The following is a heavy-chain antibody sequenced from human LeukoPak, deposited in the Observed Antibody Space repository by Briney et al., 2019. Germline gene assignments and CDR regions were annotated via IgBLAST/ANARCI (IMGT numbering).Heavy chain of an antibody. D-gene: IGHD2-2*01. CDR1: GGSISSGDYY. J-gene: IGHJ5*02. V-gene: IGHV4-39*07. Sequence: SETLSLTCTVSGGSISSGDYYWSWIRQPPGKGLEWIGSIYHSGSTYYNPSLKSRVTISVDTSKNQFSLKLSSVTAADTAVYYCARVFKDIVVVPDNWFDPWGQGTLVTVSS. CDR2: IYHSGST. CDR3: ARVFKDIVVVPDNWFDP.